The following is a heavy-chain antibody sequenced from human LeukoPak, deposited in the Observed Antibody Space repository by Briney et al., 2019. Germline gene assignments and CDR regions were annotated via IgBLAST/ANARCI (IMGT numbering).Heavy chain of an antibody. V-gene: IGHV4-61*02. CDR1: GGSISSGSYY. Sequence: SETLSLTCTVSGGSISSGSYYWSWIRQPAGKGLEWIGRIYTSGSTNYNPSLKSRVTISVDTSKNQFSLKLSSVTAADTAVYYCAREGYRYGPYYFDYWGQGTLVTVSS. CDR2: IYTSGST. D-gene: IGHD5-18*01. J-gene: IGHJ4*02. CDR3: AREGYRYGPYYFDY.